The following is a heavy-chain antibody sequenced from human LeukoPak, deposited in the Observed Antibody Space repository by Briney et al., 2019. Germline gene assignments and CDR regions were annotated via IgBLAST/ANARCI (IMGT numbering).Heavy chain of an antibody. V-gene: IGHV4-31*03. D-gene: IGHD3-22*01. J-gene: IGHJ4*02. CDR1: GGSISSGGYY. Sequence: SETLSLTCTVSGGSISSGGYYWSWIRQHPGKGLEWFGYIYYSGSTYYNPSLKSRVTISVDTSKNQFSLKLSSVTAADTAVYYCARGGGYYYGVDYWGQGTLVTVSS. CDR3: ARGGGYYYGVDY. CDR2: IYYSGST.